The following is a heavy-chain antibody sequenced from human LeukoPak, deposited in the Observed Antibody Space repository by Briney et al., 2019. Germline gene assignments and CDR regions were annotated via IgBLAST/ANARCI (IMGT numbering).Heavy chain of an antibody. J-gene: IGHJ4*02. D-gene: IGHD3-9*01. CDR2: ISGSGGGT. V-gene: IGHV3-23*01. CDR3: AKSLTYYDILTGYSYFDY. Sequence: GGSLRLSCAASGFTFSSYAMNWVRQAPGKGLEWVSLISGSGGGTYYADSVKGRFTISRDNSKNTLYLQMNSLRAEDTAVYYCAKSLTYYDILTGYSYFDYWGQGTLVTVSS. CDR1: GFTFSSYA.